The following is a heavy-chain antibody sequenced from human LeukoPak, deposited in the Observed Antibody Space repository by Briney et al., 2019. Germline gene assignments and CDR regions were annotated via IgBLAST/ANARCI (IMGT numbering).Heavy chain of an antibody. CDR2: ISDDGERK. Sequence: GGSLRLSCVASGFAFSNYYMHWVRQAPGKGLEWVAIISDDGERKFYADSVRGRITISRDKSKNTLFLQMNSLRADDTAVYFCAKDLSGHWCIDYWGQGTLVTVSS. CDR3: AKDLSGHWCIDY. V-gene: IGHV3-30*18. CDR1: GFAFSNYY. D-gene: IGHD4/OR15-4a*01. J-gene: IGHJ4*02.